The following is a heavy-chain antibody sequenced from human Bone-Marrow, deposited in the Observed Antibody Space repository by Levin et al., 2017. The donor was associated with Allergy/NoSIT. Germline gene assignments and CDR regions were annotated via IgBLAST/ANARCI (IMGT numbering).Heavy chain of an antibody. CDR1: GFTFSSYG. D-gene: IGHD6-6*01. J-gene: IGHJ4*02. Sequence: GESLKISCAASGFTFSSYGMHWVRQAPGKGLEWVAVISYDGSNKYYADSVKGRFTISRDNSKNTLYLQMNSLRAEDTAVYYCAKVFLDSSSSGPLDYWGQGTLVTVSS. CDR3: AKVFLDSSSSGPLDY. V-gene: IGHV3-30*18. CDR2: ISYDGSNK.